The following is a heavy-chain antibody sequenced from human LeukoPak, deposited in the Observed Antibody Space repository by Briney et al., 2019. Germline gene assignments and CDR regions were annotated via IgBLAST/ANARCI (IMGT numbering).Heavy chain of an antibody. CDR3: AKEASNGLNDY. CDR1: GVAFSSYA. D-gene: IGHD6-19*01. CDR2: ISGSGDST. V-gene: IGHV3-23*01. Sequence: GGSLRLSCSASGVAFSSYAMTWVRHAPGEGLEWVSGISGSGDSTYYAESVKFRFTSSRDNSKNTMYLQMNSLKAEDAALYYCAKEASNGLNDYWGQGTLVTVSS. J-gene: IGHJ4*02.